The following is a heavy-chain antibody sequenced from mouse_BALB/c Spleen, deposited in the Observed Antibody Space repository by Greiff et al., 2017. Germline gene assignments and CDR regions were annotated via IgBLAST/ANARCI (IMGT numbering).Heavy chain of an antibody. J-gene: IGHJ4*01. Sequence: VQLQQSGPELVKPGASVKLSCKASGYSFTGYFMNWVMQSHGKSLEWIGRINPYNGDTFYNQKFKGKATLTVDKSSSTAHMELRSLASEDSAVYYCAREGGTTVSYAMDYWGQGTSVTVSS. D-gene: IGHD1-1*01. V-gene: IGHV1-20*02. CDR3: AREGGTTVSYAMDY. CDR1: GYSFTGYF. CDR2: INPYNGDT.